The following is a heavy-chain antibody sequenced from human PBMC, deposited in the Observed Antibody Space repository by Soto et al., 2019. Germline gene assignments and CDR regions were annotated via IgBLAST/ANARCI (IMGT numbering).Heavy chain of an antibody. Sequence: PGGSLRLSCSASGFTFSSYSMNWVRQAPGKGLEWVSSISSSSSYIYYADSVKGRFTISRDNAKNSLYLQMNSLRAEDTAVYYCASSIKQLGDFDYWGQGTLVTVSS. V-gene: IGHV3-21*01. J-gene: IGHJ4*02. CDR3: ASSIKQLGDFDY. CDR1: GFTFSSYS. D-gene: IGHD6-6*01. CDR2: ISSSSSYI.